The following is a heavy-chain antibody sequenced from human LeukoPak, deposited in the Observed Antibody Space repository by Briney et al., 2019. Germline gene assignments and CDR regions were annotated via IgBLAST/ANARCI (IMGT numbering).Heavy chain of an antibody. CDR2: VSRSGSTI. CDR1: GFTFSDYY. J-gene: IGHJ6*02. CDR3: ARGPRYCSGGSCYRYGMDV. D-gene: IGHD2-15*01. Sequence: GGSLSLSCAASGFTFSDYYMSWIRQAPGKGLEWVSYVSRSGSTIYYADSVKGRFTISRDNAKNSLYLQTNSLRAEDTAVYYCARGPRYCSGGSCYRYGMDVWGQGTTVTVSS. V-gene: IGHV3-11*01.